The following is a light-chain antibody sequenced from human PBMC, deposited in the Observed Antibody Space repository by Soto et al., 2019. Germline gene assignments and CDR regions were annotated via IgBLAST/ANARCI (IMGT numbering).Light chain of an antibody. CDR2: GAS. Sequence: EIVMTQSPATLSVSPGERATLSCRASQSVNSKLAWYQQKPGRAPRLLIYGASTRATGIPARFSGSGSATDFTLTISSLEPEDFAVYYCQQGGNWPLTFGQGTRLETK. J-gene: IGKJ5*01. V-gene: IGKV3-11*01. CDR1: QSVNSK. CDR3: QQGGNWPLT.